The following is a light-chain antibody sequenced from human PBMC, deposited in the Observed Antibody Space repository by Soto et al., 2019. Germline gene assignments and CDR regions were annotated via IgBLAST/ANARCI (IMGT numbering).Light chain of an antibody. V-gene: IGKV3-20*01. Sequence: EIVLTQSPGTLSLSPGERATLSCRSSHSVSSNYLAWYQQKPGQAPRLLIYDVSSRATGIPDSFSGSGSGTAFTLTIIRLEPVDFEVYYCQQYGISPTFGQGTKVEIK. CDR3: QQYGISPT. CDR2: DVS. J-gene: IGKJ1*01. CDR1: HSVSSNY.